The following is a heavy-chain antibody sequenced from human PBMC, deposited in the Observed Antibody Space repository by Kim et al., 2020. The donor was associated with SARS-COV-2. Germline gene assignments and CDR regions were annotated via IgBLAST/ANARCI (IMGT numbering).Heavy chain of an antibody. Sequence: GGSLRLSCRASGFTFSSYAMHWVRQAPGKGLEWVAIVSYDGSNKYYADSVKGRFTISRDNSKNTVYLQMNSLRTEDTAVYHCARGNLERGSYGSGSYYRTYYYHGMAVWGQGTTVTVS. CDR1: GFTFSSYA. CDR3: ARGNLERGSYGSGSYYRTYYYHGMAV. J-gene: IGHJ6*02. D-gene: IGHD3-10*01. V-gene: IGHV3-30-3*01. CDR2: VSYDGSNK.